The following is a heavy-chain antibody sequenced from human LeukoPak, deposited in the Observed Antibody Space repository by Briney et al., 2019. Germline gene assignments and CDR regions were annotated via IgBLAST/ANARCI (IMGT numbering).Heavy chain of an antibody. Sequence: GGSLRLSCAASGFTFSSYWMHWVRQAPGKGLVWVSRINSDGSSITHADSVKGRFTISRDDAKNTLYLQMNSLRAEDTAVYYCARAPTTVTTFVYWGQGTLVTVSS. CDR3: ARAPTTVTTFVY. D-gene: IGHD4-17*01. J-gene: IGHJ4*02. V-gene: IGHV3-74*01. CDR1: GFTFSSYW. CDR2: INSDGSSI.